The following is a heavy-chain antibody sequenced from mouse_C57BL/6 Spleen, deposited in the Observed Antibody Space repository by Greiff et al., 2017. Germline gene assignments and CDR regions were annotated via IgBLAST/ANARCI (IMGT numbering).Heavy chain of an antibody. J-gene: IGHJ2*01. CDR1: GFNINNTY. D-gene: IGHD1-1*01. Sequence: VKLVESVAELVRPGASVKLSCTASGFNINNTYMHWVKQRPEQGLEWIGRIDPNSGGTKYNEKFKSKATLTVDNPSSAAYMRLSSLTSEDSAVYYGGRDVNYYGSSSFEYWGQGTTLTVSS. CDR2: IDPNSGGT. V-gene: IGHV1-72*01. CDR3: GRDVNYYGSSSFEY.